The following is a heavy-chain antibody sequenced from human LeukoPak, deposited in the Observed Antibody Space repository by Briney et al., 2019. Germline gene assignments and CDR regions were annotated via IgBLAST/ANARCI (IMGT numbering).Heavy chain of an antibody. J-gene: IGHJ4*02. Sequence: SETLSLTCTVSGDSISSANYYWGWVRQPPGKGLEWIGSVYFSGSTYYNPSLKSRVTISVETSKVQFSLKLSSVTAADTAVYYCARDSCSSTSCRKKFDNWGQGTLVTVSS. CDR3: ARDSCSSTSCRKKFDN. CDR2: VYFSGST. V-gene: IGHV4-39*07. D-gene: IGHD2-2*01. CDR1: GDSISSANYY.